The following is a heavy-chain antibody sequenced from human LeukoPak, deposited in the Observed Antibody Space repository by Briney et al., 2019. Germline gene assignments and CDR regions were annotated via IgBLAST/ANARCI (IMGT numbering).Heavy chain of an antibody. V-gene: IGHV4-34*01. J-gene: IGHJ6*03. CDR3: ARTVAPRYYYYYMDV. Sequence: PSETLSLTCAVYGGSFSGYYWSWIRQPPGKGLEWIGEINHSGSTNYNPSLKSRVTISVDTSKNQFSLKLSSVTAADTAVYYCARTVAPRYYYYYMDVWGKGTTVTVSS. CDR1: GGSFSGYY. D-gene: IGHD4-11*01. CDR2: INHSGST.